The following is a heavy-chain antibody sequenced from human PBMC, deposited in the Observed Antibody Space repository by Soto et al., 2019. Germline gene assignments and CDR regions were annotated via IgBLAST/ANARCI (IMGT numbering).Heavy chain of an antibody. J-gene: IGHJ4*02. CDR1: GFTFSSYA. V-gene: IGHV3-23*01. CDR3: AKTHYDILVY. Sequence: VQLLESGGGLVQPGGSLRLSCAASGFTFSSYAMSWVRQAPGKGLEWVSAINEGPGDTFYADSVKGRFTISRDDSKDTLYLQMNSLSAEDTDIYYCAKTHYDILVYWGQGSLVTGFS. CDR2: INEGPGDT. D-gene: IGHD3-9*01.